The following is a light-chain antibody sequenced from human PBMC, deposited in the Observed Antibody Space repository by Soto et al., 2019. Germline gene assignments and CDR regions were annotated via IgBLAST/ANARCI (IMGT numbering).Light chain of an antibody. J-gene: IGKJ4*01. CDR2: GAS. Sequence: IVMTQSPATLSVSPGERVTFSCRASQGINRKLAWYQHKAGQAPRLHISGASTGATGIPARFSGSGSGTEFTLTINRLESEDSAVDYCQQYHNWPVTFGGGTKVEI. CDR1: QGINRK. CDR3: QQYHNWPVT. V-gene: IGKV3-15*01.